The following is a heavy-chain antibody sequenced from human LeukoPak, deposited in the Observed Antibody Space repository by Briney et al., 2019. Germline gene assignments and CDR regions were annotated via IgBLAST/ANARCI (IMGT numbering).Heavy chain of an antibody. Sequence: ASVKVSCKASGYTFTSYYMHWVRQAPGQGLEWMGIINPSGGSTSCAQKFQGRVTMTRDTSTSTVYMELSSLRSEDTAVYYCAREGVGAISPGHLDYWGQGTLVTVSS. CDR1: GYTFTSYY. V-gene: IGHV1-46*01. CDR3: AREGVGAISPGHLDY. D-gene: IGHD1-26*01. J-gene: IGHJ4*02. CDR2: INPSGGST.